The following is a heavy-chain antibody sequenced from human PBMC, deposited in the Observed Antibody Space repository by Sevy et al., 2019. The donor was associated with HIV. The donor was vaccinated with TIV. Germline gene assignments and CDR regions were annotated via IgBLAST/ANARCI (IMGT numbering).Heavy chain of an antibody. Sequence: QTLSLTCAVSGGSISSGGYYWSWIRQRPGKGLEWMGYIYYSGKTYYNPSLTSLKSRITISLDTSENQFSLKLSSVTTADTAVYFCARSLTRIFGIPNWFDLWGQGTLVTVSS. D-gene: IGHD3-3*01. J-gene: IGHJ5*02. CDR3: ARSLTRIFGIPNWFDL. CDR1: GGSISSGGYY. CDR2: IYYSGKT. V-gene: IGHV4-31*11.